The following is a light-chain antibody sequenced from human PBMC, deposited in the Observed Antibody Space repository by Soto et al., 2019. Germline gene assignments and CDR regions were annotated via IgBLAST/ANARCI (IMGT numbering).Light chain of an antibody. CDR3: QSYDSSLSVDVV. V-gene: IGLV1-40*01. J-gene: IGLJ2*01. CDR1: SSNIGAGYD. Sequence: QSVLTQPPSVSGAPGQRVTISCTGSSSNIGAGYDVHWYQQLPGTAHKLLIYGNSNRPSGVPDRFSGSKSGTSASLAITGLQAEDEADYYCQSYDSSLSVDVVFGGGTKVTVL. CDR2: GNS.